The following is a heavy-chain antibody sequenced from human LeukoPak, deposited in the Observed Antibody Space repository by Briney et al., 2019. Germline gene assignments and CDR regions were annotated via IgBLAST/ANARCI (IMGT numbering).Heavy chain of an antibody. CDR3: ASWGAGGNS. CDR2: INIGGTNT. CDR1: GDTFSDYY. Sequence: GGSLRLSCAASGDTFSDYYMSWIRQAPGKGLEWLSYINIGGTNTHYADSVKGRFTISRDNADNSLSLQMNSLRAEDTAVYYCASWGAGGNSWGQGTLVTVSS. V-gene: IGHV3-11*04. J-gene: IGHJ4*02. D-gene: IGHD3-16*01.